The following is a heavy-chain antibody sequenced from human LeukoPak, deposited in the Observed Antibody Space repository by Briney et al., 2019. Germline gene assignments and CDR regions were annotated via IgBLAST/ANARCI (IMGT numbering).Heavy chain of an antibody. D-gene: IGHD3-10*01. CDR3: ARAGWFGEFYGPLDY. Sequence: SETLSLICAVYGGAFSGNYWTWIRQPPGKGLEWIGEVNHSGSTNPNPSLKSRVTISVDTSKNQFSLKLTSVTAADTAVYYCARAGWFGEFYGPLDYWGQGSLVTVSS. CDR1: GGAFSGNY. CDR2: VNHSGST. V-gene: IGHV4-34*01. J-gene: IGHJ4*02.